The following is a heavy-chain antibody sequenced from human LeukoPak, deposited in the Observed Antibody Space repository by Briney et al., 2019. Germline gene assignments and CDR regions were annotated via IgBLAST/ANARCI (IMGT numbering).Heavy chain of an antibody. D-gene: IGHD5-18*01. CDR1: GFTFSSYA. V-gene: IGHV3-21*01. J-gene: IGHJ4*02. CDR2: ISSSSSYI. Sequence: GGSLRLSCAASGFTFSSYAMSWVRQAPGKGLEWVSSISSSSSYIYYADSVKGRFTISRDNAKNSLYLQMNSLRAEDTAVYYCARDQGQDSYGLLDYWGQGTLVTVSS. CDR3: ARDQGQDSYGLLDY.